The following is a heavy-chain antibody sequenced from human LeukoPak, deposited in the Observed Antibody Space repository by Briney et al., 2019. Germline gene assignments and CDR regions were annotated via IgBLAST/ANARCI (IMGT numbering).Heavy chain of an antibody. Sequence: GLECVANIKQDGREKYSVDSVKGGFTISRDNANNSLYLQMNSLRAEDTAVYYCARDFDYWGQGTLVTVSS. V-gene: IGHV3-7*01. CDR2: IKQDGREK. CDR3: ARDFDY. J-gene: IGHJ4*02.